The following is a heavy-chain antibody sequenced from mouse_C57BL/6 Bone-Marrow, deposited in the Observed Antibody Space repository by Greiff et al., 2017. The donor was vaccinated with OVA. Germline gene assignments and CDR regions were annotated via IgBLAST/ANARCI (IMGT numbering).Heavy chain of an antibody. CDR2: IDPEDGDT. J-gene: IGHJ4*01. CDR1: GFNIKDYY. D-gene: IGHD1-1*01. V-gene: IGHV14-1*01. Sequence: EVKLVESGAELVRPGASVKLSCTASGFNIKDYYMHWVKQRPEQGLEWIGRIDPEDGDTEYAPKLPGQATMTADTSSNTAYLQLSRLTSEDTAVDYCTTWGITTVVATDYAMDDWGQGTSVTVSS. CDR3: TTWGITTVVATDYAMDD.